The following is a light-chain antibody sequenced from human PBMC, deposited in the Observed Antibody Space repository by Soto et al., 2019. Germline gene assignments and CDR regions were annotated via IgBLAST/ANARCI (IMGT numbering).Light chain of an antibody. CDR2: AAT. Sequence: DIQMTQSPSSLSASVGDRVSITCRASQSIGNYLNWYQPKPGKAPNLLIYAATTLQTGVPSRFSGNGSVTDFTLTITSLRPEDIATYYCQQTFRIVYTFAHVTNLEI. J-gene: IGKJ2*01. CDR3: QQTFRIVYT. CDR1: QSIGNY. V-gene: IGKV1-39*01.